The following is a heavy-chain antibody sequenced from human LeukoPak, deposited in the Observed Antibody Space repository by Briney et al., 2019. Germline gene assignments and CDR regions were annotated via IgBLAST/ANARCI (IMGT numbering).Heavy chain of an antibody. CDR2: INPNSGGT. Sequence: ASVKVSCKASGYTFTGYYMHWVRQAPGQGLEWRGWINPNSGGTNYAQKFQGRVTMTRDTSISTAYMELSRLRSDDTAVYYCGFGHLERRSDSVIDFWGQGTLVTVSS. CDR3: GFGHLERRSDSVIDF. J-gene: IGHJ4*02. CDR1: GYTFTGYY. D-gene: IGHD1-1*01. V-gene: IGHV1-2*02.